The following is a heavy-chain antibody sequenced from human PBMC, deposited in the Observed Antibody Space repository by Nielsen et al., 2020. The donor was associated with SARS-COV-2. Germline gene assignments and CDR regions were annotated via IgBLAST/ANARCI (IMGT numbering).Heavy chain of an antibody. CDR3: ARAWGRSIFDI. D-gene: IGHD3-16*01. V-gene: IGHV4-61*01. CDR1: GASVNSGSFY. Sequence: SETLSLTCTVSGASVNSGSFYWTWMRQPPGKELEWIGFIFYSGSTAYNPSLESRVTISVDTSKDQISLQLSSVTAADTAPYYCARAWGRSIFDIWGQGTKVTVSS. J-gene: IGHJ3*02. CDR2: IFYSGST.